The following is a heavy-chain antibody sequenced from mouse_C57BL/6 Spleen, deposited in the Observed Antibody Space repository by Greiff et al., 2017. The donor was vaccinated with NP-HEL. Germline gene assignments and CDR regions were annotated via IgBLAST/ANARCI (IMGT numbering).Heavy chain of an antibody. V-gene: IGHV1-67*01. CDR1: GYTFTDYA. Sequence: QVQLQQSGPELVRPGVSVKISCKGSGYTFTDYAMHWVKQSHAKSLEWIGVISTYYGDASYNQKFKDKATMTVDKSSSTAYMELARLTSEDSAVYYCASPIYYYGSSYSYYYAMDYWGQGTSVTVSS. CDR2: ISTYYGDA. CDR3: ASPIYYYGSSYSYYYAMDY. D-gene: IGHD1-1*01. J-gene: IGHJ4*01.